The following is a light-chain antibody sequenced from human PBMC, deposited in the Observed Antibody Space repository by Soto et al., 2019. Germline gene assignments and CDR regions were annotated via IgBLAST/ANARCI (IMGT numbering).Light chain of an antibody. CDR1: SSDVGIYNY. Sequence: QSALTQPASVSGSPGQSITISCTGTSSDVGIYNYVSWYQQHPGNAPKLMIYQVTNRPSGVSNRFSGSKSGNTASLTISGLQAEDEADYYCSSYTGSTNYVFGTGTKV. CDR2: QVT. J-gene: IGLJ1*01. V-gene: IGLV2-14*01. CDR3: SSYTGSTNYV.